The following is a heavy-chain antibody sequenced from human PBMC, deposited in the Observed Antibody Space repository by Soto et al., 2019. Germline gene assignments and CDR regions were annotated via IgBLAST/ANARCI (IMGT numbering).Heavy chain of an antibody. CDR3: ARPGGDYYDSSGPIDY. CDR1: GYSFTNYW. V-gene: IGHV5-51*01. Sequence: HGESLKISCKASGYSFTNYWIGWVRQMPGKGLEWMGIIYPGDSDTRYSPSFQGQVTISADKSISTAYLQWSSLKASDTAMYYCARPGGDYYDSSGPIDYWGQGTLVTVSS. J-gene: IGHJ4*02. D-gene: IGHD3-22*01. CDR2: IYPGDSDT.